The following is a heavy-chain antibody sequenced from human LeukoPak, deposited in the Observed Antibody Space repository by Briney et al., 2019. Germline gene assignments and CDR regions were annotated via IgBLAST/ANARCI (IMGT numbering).Heavy chain of an antibody. CDR2: IGGSGGST. CDR3: AKDFLDTRDRHYYMDV. Sequence: SGGSLRLSCAASGFTLSSYAMSWVRQAPGKGLEWVSGIGGSGGSTYHADSMKGRFTISRENSKNTLYSQMTRLRPENTAVSYCAKDFLDTRDRHYYMDVWGKGTTVTVSS. D-gene: IGHD5-24*01. CDR1: GFTLSSYA. J-gene: IGHJ6*03. V-gene: IGHV3-23*01.